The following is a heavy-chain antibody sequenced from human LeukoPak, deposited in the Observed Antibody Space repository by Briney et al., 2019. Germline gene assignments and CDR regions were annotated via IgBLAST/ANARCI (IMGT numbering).Heavy chain of an antibody. CDR3: ARAYSSSWYWNWFDP. CDR2: IFYSGST. Sequence: PSETLSLTCTVSGDSISGNYWSWLRQPPGKGLEWIAYIFYSGSTNYNPSLKSRVTISVDTSKNQFSLKVSSVSAADTAVYYCARAYSSSWYWNWFDPWGQGTLVTVSS. V-gene: IGHV4-59*08. J-gene: IGHJ5*02. CDR1: GDSISGNY. D-gene: IGHD6-13*01.